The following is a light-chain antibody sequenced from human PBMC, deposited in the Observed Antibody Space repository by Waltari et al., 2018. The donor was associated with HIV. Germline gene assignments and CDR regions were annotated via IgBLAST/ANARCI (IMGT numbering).Light chain of an antibody. CDR2: EVN. CDR1: SSDIGAYNY. Sequence: QSALTQPPSASGSPGQSVTISCTGTSSDIGAYNYVSWYQQHTGKAPKLMIYEVNRRPSGVPDRFSGAKSGNVASLTVSGLQDDDEADFYCSSYAGSDNRVVFGGGTKLTVL. V-gene: IGLV2-8*01. CDR3: SSYAGSDNRVV. J-gene: IGLJ2*01.